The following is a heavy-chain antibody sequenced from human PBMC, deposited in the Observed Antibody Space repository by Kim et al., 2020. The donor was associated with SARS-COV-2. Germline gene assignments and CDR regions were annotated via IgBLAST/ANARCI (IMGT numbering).Heavy chain of an antibody. CDR1: GYSFTSYW. D-gene: IGHD2-2*01. Sequence: GESLKISCKGSGYSFTSYWISWVRQMPGKGLEWMGRIDPSDSYTNYSPSFQGHVTISADKSISTAYLQWSSLKASDTAMYYCARQGSEGGIVVVPAAMLTLWGQGTLVTVSS. J-gene: IGHJ4*02. CDR3: ARQGSEGGIVVVPAAMLTL. CDR2: IDPSDSYT. V-gene: IGHV5-10-1*01.